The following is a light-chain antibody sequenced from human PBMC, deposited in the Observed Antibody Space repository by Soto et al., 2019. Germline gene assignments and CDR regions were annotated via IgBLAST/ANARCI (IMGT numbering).Light chain of an antibody. V-gene: IGLV2-14*01. J-gene: IGLJ3*02. Sequence: QSALTQPASVSGSPGQSITISCTATTSDVGGFDSVSWYQQHPGTAPRVIIYEVSNRPSGVSYRFSGSKSANTASLTISGLQADDEADYYCSSYTTSNTWLFGGVTKVTVL. CDR3: SSYTTSNTWL. CDR1: TSDVGGFDS. CDR2: EVS.